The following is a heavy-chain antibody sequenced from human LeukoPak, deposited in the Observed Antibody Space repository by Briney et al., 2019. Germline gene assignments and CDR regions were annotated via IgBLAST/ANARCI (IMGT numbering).Heavy chain of an antibody. CDR3: ARDHPSFDY. CDR2: IYSDGST. J-gene: IGHJ4*02. V-gene: IGHV3-66*01. Sequence: GGSLRLSCAASGYTVSTNYMSWFRRAPGMGLQWVSLIYSDGSTYYTDSVKGRFTISRDNSKNTLYLQMNSLRAEDTAVYYCARDHPSFDYWGQGTLVTVSS. CDR1: GYTVSTNY.